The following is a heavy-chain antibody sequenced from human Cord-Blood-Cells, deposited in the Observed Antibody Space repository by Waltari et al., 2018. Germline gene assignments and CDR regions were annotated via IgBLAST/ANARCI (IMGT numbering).Heavy chain of an antibody. D-gene: IGHD1-1*01. Sequence: QVQLVQSGAEVKKPGASVKVSCKASGYTFTGYYMHWVRQAPGQGLAWMGWINPNRGGTNYAQKLQGRVTMTRDTSISTAYMELSRLRSDDTAVYYCARDRDWNDFDYWGQGTLVTVSS. CDR1: GYTFTGYY. V-gene: IGHV1-2*02. J-gene: IGHJ4*02. CDR3: ARDRDWNDFDY. CDR2: INPNRGGT.